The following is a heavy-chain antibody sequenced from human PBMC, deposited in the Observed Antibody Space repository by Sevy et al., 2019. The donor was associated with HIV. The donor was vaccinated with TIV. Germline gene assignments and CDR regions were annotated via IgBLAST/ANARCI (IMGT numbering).Heavy chain of an antibody. CDR1: GGSISSYY. CDR2: IYYSGST. D-gene: IGHD6-6*01. V-gene: IGHV4-59*01. Sequence: SETLSLTCTVSGGSISSYYWSWIRQPPGKGLEWIGYIYYSGSTNYNPSLKSRVTISVDTSKNQFSLKLSSVTAADSAVYYCAQSRAARFHYYYMDVWGKGTSVTVSS. CDR3: AQSRAARFHYYYMDV. J-gene: IGHJ6*03.